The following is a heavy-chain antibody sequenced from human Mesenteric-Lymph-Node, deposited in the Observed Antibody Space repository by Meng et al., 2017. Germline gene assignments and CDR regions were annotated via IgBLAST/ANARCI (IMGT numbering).Heavy chain of an antibody. CDR2: ISAYNGNT. D-gene: IGHD3-22*01. CDR1: GYTFTGYY. Sequence: ASVKVSCKASGYTFTGYYMHWVRQAPGQGLEWMGWISAYNGNTNYAQKLQGRVTMTTDTSTSTAYMELRSLRSEDTAVYYCAIGLDWGYSYGEKYYYDSSGYKYYFDYWGQGTLVTVSS. V-gene: IGHV1-18*04. CDR3: AIGLDWGYSYGEKYYYDSSGYKYYFDY. J-gene: IGHJ4*02.